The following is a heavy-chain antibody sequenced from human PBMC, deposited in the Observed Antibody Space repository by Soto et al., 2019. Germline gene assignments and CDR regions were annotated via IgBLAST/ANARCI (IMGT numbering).Heavy chain of an antibody. D-gene: IGHD3-10*01. CDR3: ARDYMVRGVIILPFYY. Sequence: GASVKVCGKASGCTFTSYCMHWVRQAPGQGLEWMGIINPSGGSTSYAQKFQGRVTMTRDTSTSTVYMELSSLRSEDTAVYYCARDYMVRGVIILPFYYWGQGTLVTVSS. J-gene: IGHJ4*02. V-gene: IGHV1-46*01. CDR2: INPSGGST. CDR1: GCTFTSYC.